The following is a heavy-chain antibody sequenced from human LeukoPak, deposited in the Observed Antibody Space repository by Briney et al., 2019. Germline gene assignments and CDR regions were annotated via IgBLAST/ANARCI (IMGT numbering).Heavy chain of an antibody. CDR2: ISYDGSNK. V-gene: IGHV3-30*04. D-gene: IGHD2-2*01. CDR1: GFTFSSYA. CDR3: AREPYCSSTSCYWSYYYYGMDV. Sequence: GGSLRLSCAASGFTFSSYAMHWVRQAPGKGREWVAVISYDGSNKYYADSVKGRFTISRDNSKNTLYLQMNSLRAEDTAVYYCAREPYCSSTSCYWSYYYYGMDVWGQGTTVTVSS. J-gene: IGHJ6*02.